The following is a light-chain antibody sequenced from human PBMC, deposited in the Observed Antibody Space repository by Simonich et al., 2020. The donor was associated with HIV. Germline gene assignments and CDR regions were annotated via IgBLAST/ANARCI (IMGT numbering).Light chain of an antibody. CDR2: WAS. CDR3: QHREA. V-gene: IGKV4-1*01. CDR1: QVVLYSSNNKNY. J-gene: IGKJ3*01. Sequence: DIVMTQSPDSLAVSLGERATINCKSSQVVLYSSNNKNYLAWYQQKPGQPPKLFIYWASTREAGVPDRFSGSGSGTDFTLTISSLEPEDFAVYYCQHREAFGPGTKVDIK.